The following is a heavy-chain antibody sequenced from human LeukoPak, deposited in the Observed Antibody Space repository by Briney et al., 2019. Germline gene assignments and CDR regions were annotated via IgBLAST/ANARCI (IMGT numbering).Heavy chain of an antibody. CDR3: AREGYSGPRHFDY. D-gene: IGHD5-12*01. V-gene: IGHV1-2*02. CDR1: GYTFTGYY. CDR2: INPNSGGT. J-gene: IGHJ4*02. Sequence: RRASVKVSCKASGYTFTGYYMHWVRQAPGQGLEWMGWINPNSGGTNYAQKFQGRVTMTRDTSISTAYMELSRLRSDDTAVYYCAREGYSGPRHFDYWGQGTLVTVSS.